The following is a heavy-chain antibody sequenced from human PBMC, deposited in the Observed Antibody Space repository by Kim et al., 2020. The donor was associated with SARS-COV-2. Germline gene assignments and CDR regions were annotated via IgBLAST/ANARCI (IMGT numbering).Heavy chain of an antibody. D-gene: IGHD2-15*01. V-gene: IGHV4-39*07. CDR2: IYYSGST. Sequence: SETLSLTCTVSGGSISSSSYYWGWIRQPPGKGLEWIGSIYYSGSTYYNPSLKSRVTISVDTSKNQFSLKLSSVTAADTAVYYCARKGVVVAATWFDPWGQGTLVPVSS. CDR1: GGSISSSSYY. J-gene: IGHJ5*02. CDR3: ARKGVVVAATWFDP.